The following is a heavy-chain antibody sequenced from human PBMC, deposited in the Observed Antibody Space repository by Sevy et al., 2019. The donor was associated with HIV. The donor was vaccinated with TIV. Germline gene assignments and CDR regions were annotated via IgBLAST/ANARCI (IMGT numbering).Heavy chain of an antibody. CDR1: GFILSGYW. CDR2: IKFDGSEK. J-gene: IGHJ4*02. D-gene: IGHD2-15*01. CDR3: ARGRYCSGGGCYIDY. V-gene: IGHV3-7*01. Sequence: GGSLRLSCAAPGFILSGYWMTWVRQAPGKGLEWVANIKFDGSEKYYVDSVKGRFTISRDNAKNSLFLQMNSLRAADTAVYYCARGRYCSGGGCYIDYWGQGTLVTVSS.